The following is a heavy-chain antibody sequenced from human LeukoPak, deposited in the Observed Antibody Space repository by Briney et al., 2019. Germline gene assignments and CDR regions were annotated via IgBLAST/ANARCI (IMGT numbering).Heavy chain of an antibody. Sequence: TSETLSLTCAVYGGSFSGYYWSWIRQPPGKGLEWIGEINHSGSTNYNPSLKSRVTISVDTSKNQFSLKLSSVTAADTAVYYCARRVATIPGEVNWFDPWGQGTLVTVSS. CDR1: GGSFSGYY. D-gene: IGHD5-24*01. V-gene: IGHV4-34*01. J-gene: IGHJ5*02. CDR3: ARRVATIPGEVNWFDP. CDR2: INHSGST.